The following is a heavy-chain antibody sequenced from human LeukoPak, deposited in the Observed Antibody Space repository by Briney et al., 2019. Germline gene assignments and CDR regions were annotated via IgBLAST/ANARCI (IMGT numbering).Heavy chain of an antibody. V-gene: IGHV3-15*01. CDR3: TTGYYYDSSGYYS. Sequence: GGSLRLSCAASGFTFTNAWMSWVRQAPGRGLEWVGRIKSKTDGGTTDYAAPVKGRFTISRDDSKNTLYLQMNSLKTEDTAVYYCTTGYYYDSSGYYSWGQGTLVTVSS. J-gene: IGHJ1*01. CDR1: GFTFTNAW. CDR2: IKSKTDGGTT. D-gene: IGHD3-22*01.